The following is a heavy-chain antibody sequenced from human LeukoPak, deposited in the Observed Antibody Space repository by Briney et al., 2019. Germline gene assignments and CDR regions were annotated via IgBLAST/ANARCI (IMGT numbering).Heavy chain of an antibody. CDR3: ARQFATAAADTRGYFDY. V-gene: IGHV4-39*01. J-gene: IGHJ4*02. D-gene: IGHD6-25*01. CDR1: GGSISSSSDY. Sequence: SETLSLTCTVSGGSISSSSDYWGWIRQAPGKGLEWIGSFFVSGSTHYNPSLRSRATLFVDTSKNQFSLKLTSMTAADAATYFCARQFATAAADTRGYFDYWRQGTVVAVSS. CDR2: FFVSGST.